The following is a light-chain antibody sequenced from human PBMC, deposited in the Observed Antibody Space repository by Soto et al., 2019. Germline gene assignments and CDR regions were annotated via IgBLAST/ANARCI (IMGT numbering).Light chain of an antibody. CDR2: GNF. CDR3: QSYDRSLSAYV. J-gene: IGLJ1*01. CDR1: YSNIGANYD. V-gene: IGLV1-40*01. Sequence: QSVLTQPPSVSGAPGQRVTISCTGSYSNIGANYDVHWYQHLPGTAPKVLIYGNFNRPSGVPDRFSASTSGTSASLAITGLQAEDEADYYCQSYDRSLSAYVFGAGTKVTVL.